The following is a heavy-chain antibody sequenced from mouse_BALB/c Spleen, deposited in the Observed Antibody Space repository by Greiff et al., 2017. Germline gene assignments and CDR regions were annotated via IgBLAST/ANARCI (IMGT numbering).Heavy chain of an antibody. J-gene: IGHJ4*01. CDR3: AREDYYGRGYAMDY. Sequence: EVMLVESGGGLVQPGGSRKLSCAASGFTFSSFGMHWVRQAPEKGLEWVAYISSGSSTIYYADTVKGRFTISRDNPKNTLFLQMTSLRSEDTAMYYCAREDYYGRGYAMDYGGQGTSVTVSS. V-gene: IGHV5-17*02. D-gene: IGHD1-1*01. CDR2: ISSGSSTI. CDR1: GFTFSSFG.